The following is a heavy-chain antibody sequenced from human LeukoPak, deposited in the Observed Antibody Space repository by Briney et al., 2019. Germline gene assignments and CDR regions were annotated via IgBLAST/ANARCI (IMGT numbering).Heavy chain of an antibody. CDR2: MNPNSGNT. Sequence: ASVKVSCKASGYTFTSHDINWVRQATGQGLEWMGWMNPNSGNTGYAQTFQGRVTMTRDTSINTAYLELYSLRSEDTAVYYCARGYSPSIRTTGNDYWGQGTLVTVSS. J-gene: IGHJ4*02. D-gene: IGHD1-1*01. CDR1: GYTFTSHD. V-gene: IGHV1-8*01. CDR3: ARGYSPSIRTTGNDY.